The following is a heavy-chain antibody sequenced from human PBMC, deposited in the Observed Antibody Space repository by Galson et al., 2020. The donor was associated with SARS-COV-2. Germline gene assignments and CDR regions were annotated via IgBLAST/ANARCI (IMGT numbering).Heavy chain of an antibody. CDR3: ARERVVVVSVSCYYYGMDF. CDR2: INPNSGGT. V-gene: IGHV1-2*04. Sequence: ASVKVSCKASGYTFTGYYMHWVRQAPGQGLEWMGWINPNSGGTNYAQKFQGWVTMTSHTSISTAYMELSRLRSDDTAVYYCARERVVVVSVSCYYYGMDFWGQGTTVTVSS. CDR1: GYTFTGYY. J-gene: IGHJ6*02. D-gene: IGHD3-22*01.